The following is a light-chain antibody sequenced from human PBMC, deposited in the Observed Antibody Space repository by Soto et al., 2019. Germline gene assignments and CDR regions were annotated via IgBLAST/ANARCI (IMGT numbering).Light chain of an antibody. V-gene: IGKV1-13*02. Sequence: IQLTQSPSTLSASVGDRVTITCRASQGIGTALAWYHQRPGNSPDLLVYDASTLQSGVPSRFSGSGSETDFSLTISGLQPEDFGHYYCQQFNTKPLTFGGGTRVGIK. CDR2: DAS. CDR3: QQFNTKPLT. CDR1: QGIGTA. J-gene: IGKJ4*01.